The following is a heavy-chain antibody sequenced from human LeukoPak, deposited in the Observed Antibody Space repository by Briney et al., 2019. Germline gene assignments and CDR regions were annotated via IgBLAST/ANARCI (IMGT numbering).Heavy chain of an antibody. CDR3: ATESRAYCGGDCYLGY. D-gene: IGHD2-21*02. J-gene: IGHJ4*02. V-gene: IGHV1-24*01. Sequence: ASVKVSCKVSGYTLTELSMHWVRQAPGKGLESMGGFDPEDGETIYAQKFQGRVTMTEDTSTDTAYMELSSLRSEDTAVYYCATESRAYCGGDCYLGYWGQGTLVTVSS. CDR1: GYTLTELS. CDR2: FDPEDGET.